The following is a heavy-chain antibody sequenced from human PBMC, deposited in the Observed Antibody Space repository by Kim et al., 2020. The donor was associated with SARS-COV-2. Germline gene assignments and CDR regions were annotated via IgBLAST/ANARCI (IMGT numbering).Heavy chain of an antibody. J-gene: IGHJ6*02. CDR2: ISWNSGSI. V-gene: IGHV3-9*01. CDR1: GFTFDDYA. D-gene: IGHD6-19*01. Sequence: GGSLRLSCAASGFTFDDYAMHWVRQAPGKGLEWVSGISWNSGSIGYADSVKGRFTISRDNAKNSLYLQMNSLRAEDTALYYCAKDRNYGAVAGSGGMDVWGQGTTVTVSS. CDR3: AKDRNYGAVAGSGGMDV.